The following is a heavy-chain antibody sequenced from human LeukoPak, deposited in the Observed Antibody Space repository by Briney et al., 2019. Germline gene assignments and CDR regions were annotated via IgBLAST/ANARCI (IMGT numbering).Heavy chain of an antibody. Sequence: AAVRDSSKVPLYRPIESVLSCVRPTPRVSLLCMGWISVNGGYTNFAQSHRDRVTLTPDTSTSTAYLELTDLRPDDTAVYYCAREGGIAAGWETDWGQGTLVTVSS. CDR3: AREGGIAAGWETD. V-gene: IGHV1-18*01. CDR2: ISVNGGYT. J-gene: IGHJ4*02. CDR1: LYRPIESV. D-gene: IGHD6-13*01.